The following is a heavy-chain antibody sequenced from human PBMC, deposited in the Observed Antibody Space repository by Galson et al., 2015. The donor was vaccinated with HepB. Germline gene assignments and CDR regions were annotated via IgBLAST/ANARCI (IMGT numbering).Heavy chain of an antibody. D-gene: IGHD3-10*01. CDR3: AKDHYYSDSGSSTPEGVFDY. CDR1: GFTFRNYA. CDR2: ITGSGDTT. V-gene: IGHV3-23*01. J-gene: IGHJ4*02. Sequence: SLRLSCAASGFTFRNYAMTWVRQAPGKGLEWVSAITGSGDTTYYADSVKGRFTISRDTSKNTLYLQMNSLRAEDTALYYCAKDHYYSDSGSSTPEGVFDYWGQGTLVTVSS.